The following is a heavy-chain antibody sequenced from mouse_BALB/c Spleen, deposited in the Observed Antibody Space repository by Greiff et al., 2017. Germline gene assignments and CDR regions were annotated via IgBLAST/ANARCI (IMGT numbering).Heavy chain of an antibody. Sequence: VQLQQSGAELVRPGSSVKVSCKASGYAFTNYLIEWVKQRPGQGLEWIGVINPGSGGTNYNEQFKGKATLTADKSSSTAYMQLSSLTSDDSAVYFCARGGYGNYGAWLADGGQGTVGTVYA. CDR2: INPGSGGT. J-gene: IGHJ3*01. CDR1: GYAFTNYL. V-gene: IGHV1-54*01. CDR3: ARGGYGNYGAWLAD. D-gene: IGHD2-10*02.